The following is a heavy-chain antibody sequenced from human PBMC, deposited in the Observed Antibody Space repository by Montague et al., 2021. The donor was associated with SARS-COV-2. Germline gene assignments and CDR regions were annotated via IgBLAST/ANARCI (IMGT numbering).Heavy chain of an antibody. CDR3: AREAMTADAFDI. CDR2: FYSVGST. J-gene: IGHJ3*02. CDR1: GASVGSSD. Sequence: SETLSLTCTVSGASVGSSDWGWIRLSPGKGLELICYFYSVGSTDYNPPLKRRATISRDTSKNQFSLKVRSVTAAATAVYYCAREAMTADAFDIWGQGTMVTVSS. V-gene: IGHV4-59*02. D-gene: IGHD5-18*01.